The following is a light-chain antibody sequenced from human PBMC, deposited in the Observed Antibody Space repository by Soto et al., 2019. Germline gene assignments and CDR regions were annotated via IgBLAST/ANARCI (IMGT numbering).Light chain of an antibody. CDR2: DAS. V-gene: IGKV1-5*01. J-gene: IGKJ1*01. Sequence: DIPITHSPSKLCASVLDRVIITCRASQSISRWLAWYQQKPGKAPKLLIYDASTLEIGVPSRFSGSGSGTEFTLTISGLQPNDFATYYCQQYNSYSTCGEGTTGDNK. CDR1: QSISRW. CDR3: QQYNSYST.